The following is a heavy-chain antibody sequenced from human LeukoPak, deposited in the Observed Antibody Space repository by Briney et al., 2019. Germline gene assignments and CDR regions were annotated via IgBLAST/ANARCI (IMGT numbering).Heavy chain of an antibody. Sequence: GESLKISCKGSGYSFTSYWIGWVRQMPGKGLEWMEIVYPGDSDTTYSPSFQGQVTISADKSISTAYLQWSSLKASDTAMYYCARRYCSSITCRCNWFDPWGQGTLVTVSS. D-gene: IGHD2-2*01. V-gene: IGHV5-51*01. CDR1: GYSFTSYW. CDR3: ARRYCSSITCRCNWFDP. CDR2: VYPGDSDT. J-gene: IGHJ5*02.